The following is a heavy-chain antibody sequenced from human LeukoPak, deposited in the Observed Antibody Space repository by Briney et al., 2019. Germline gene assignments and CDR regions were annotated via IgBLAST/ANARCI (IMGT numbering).Heavy chain of an antibody. CDR2: INHSGGT. J-gene: IGHJ4*02. Sequence: SETLSLTCAVYGGSFSGYYWSWIRQPPGKGLEWIGEINHSGGTNYNPSLKSRVTISVDTSKNQFSLKLSSVTAADTAVYYCASRIAVAGPFDYWGQGTLVTVSS. CDR3: ASRIAVAGPFDY. CDR1: GGSFSGYY. V-gene: IGHV4-34*01. D-gene: IGHD6-19*01.